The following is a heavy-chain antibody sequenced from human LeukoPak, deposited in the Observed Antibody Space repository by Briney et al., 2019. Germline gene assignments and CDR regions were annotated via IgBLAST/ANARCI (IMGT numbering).Heavy chain of an antibody. CDR3: ARVDTAMVTESPFDP. Sequence: SETLSLTCTVSGGSISSSSYYWGWIRQPPGKGLEWIGSIYYSGSTYYNPSLKSRVTIPVDTSKNQFSLKLSSVTAADTAVYYCARVDTAMVTESPFDPWGQGTLVTVSS. CDR2: IYYSGST. V-gene: IGHV4-39*07. D-gene: IGHD5-18*01. J-gene: IGHJ5*02. CDR1: GGSISSSSYY.